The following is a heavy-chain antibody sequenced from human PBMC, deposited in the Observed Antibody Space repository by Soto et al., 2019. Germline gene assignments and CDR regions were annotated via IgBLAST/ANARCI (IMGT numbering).Heavy chain of an antibody. D-gene: IGHD3-3*01. CDR3: TTDYPPPEYSTIFGGRLGMDV. V-gene: IGHV3-15*07. CDR1: GFTFSNAW. J-gene: IGHJ6*02. Sequence: GYLRLSCAASGFTFSNAWMNWVRQAPGKGLEWVGRIKSKTDGGTTDYAAPVKGRFTISRDDSKNTLYLQMNSLKTEDTAVYYCTTDYPPPEYSTIFGGRLGMDVWGQGTTVTVSS. CDR2: IKSKTDGGTT.